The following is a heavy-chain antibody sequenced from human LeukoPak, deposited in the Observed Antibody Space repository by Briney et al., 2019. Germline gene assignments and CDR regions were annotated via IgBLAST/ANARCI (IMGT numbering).Heavy chain of an antibody. CDR3: ARHSGYDTNFDY. Sequence: GGSLRLSCAASGFTFSSYEMNWVRQAPGKGLEWVSYISSSGSTIYYADSVKGRFTISRDNAKNSLYLQMNSLRAEDTAVYYCARHSGYDTNFDYWGQGTLVTVSS. V-gene: IGHV3-48*03. D-gene: IGHD5-12*01. CDR1: GFTFSSYE. CDR2: ISSSGSTI. J-gene: IGHJ4*02.